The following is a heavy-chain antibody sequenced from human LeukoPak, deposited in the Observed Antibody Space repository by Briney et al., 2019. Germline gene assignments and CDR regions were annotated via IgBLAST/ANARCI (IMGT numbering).Heavy chain of an antibody. V-gene: IGHV3-30*04. J-gene: IGHJ4*02. Sequence: GGSLRLSCAASGFTFSSYAMHWVRQAPGKGLEWVAVISYDGSNEEHADSVKGRFTISRDNSKNILYLQMNSLRGEDTAVYHCARGKYRSSWYDPIFDYWGQGTLVTVSS. CDR3: ARGKYRSSWYDPIFDY. CDR2: ISYDGSNE. D-gene: IGHD6-13*01. CDR1: GFTFSSYA.